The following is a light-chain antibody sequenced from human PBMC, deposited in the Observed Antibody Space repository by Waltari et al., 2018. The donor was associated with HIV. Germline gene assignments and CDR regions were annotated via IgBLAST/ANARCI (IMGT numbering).Light chain of an antibody. V-gene: IGLV3-25*03. CDR3: QSTDRSGSYII. CDR1: ALSMHY. CDR2: KDS. Sequence: SYELPQPPSLSVSPGQTATITCSADALSMHYGYGYQQKPGQAPVLVIYKDSERSSGIPERFSGSSSGTTVTLTSSGAQAEDEAAYFCQSTDRSGSYIIFGGGTKLTVL. J-gene: IGLJ2*01.